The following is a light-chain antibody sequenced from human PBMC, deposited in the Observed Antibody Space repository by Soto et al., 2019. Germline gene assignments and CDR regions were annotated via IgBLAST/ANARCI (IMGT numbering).Light chain of an antibody. CDR2: DVN. V-gene: IGLV2-14*03. J-gene: IGLJ2*01. CDR3: SAYTTSSTFI. Sequence: QSALTQPASMSGSPGQSITISCTGTTSDVGHYDYVSWYQHHPGKAPQLMISDVNNRPSGVSHRFSGSKSGSTASLTISGLQAEDEAVYYCSAYTTSSTFIFGGGTQLTVL. CDR1: TSDVGHYDY.